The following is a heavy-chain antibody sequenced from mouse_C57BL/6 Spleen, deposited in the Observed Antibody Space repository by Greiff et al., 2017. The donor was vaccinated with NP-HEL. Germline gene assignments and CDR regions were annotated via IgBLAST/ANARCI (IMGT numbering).Heavy chain of an antibody. CDR2: IYPGSGNT. V-gene: IGHV1-66*01. Sequence: VQLQQSGPELVKPGASVKISCKASGYSFTSYYIHWVKQRPGQGLEWIGWIYPGSGNTKYNEKFKGKATLTADTSSSTAYMQLSSLTSEDSAVYYCASGNWDWGAMDYWGQGTSVTVSS. CDR1: GYSFTSYY. CDR3: ASGNWDWGAMDY. D-gene: IGHD4-1*01. J-gene: IGHJ4*01.